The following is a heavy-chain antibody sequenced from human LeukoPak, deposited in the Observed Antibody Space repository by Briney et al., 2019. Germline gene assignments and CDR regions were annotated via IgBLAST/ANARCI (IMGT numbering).Heavy chain of an antibody. Sequence: ASVKVSCKASGGTFSSYTISWVRQAPGQGLEWMGRIIPILGIANYAQKFQGRVTITADKSMSTAYMELSSLRSEDTAVYYCASPYDSSGYGYDYWGQGTLVTVSS. CDR2: IIPILGIA. CDR1: GGTFSSYT. J-gene: IGHJ4*02. D-gene: IGHD3-22*01. CDR3: ASPYDSSGYGYDY. V-gene: IGHV1-69*02.